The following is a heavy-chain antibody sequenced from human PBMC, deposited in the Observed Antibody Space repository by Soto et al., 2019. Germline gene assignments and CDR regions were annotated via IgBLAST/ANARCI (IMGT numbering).Heavy chain of an antibody. CDR2: INAGNGNT. D-gene: IGHD1-26*01. Sequence: ASVKVSCKASGDTFTSYAMHWVGQAPGQRLEWMGWINAGNGNTKYSQKFQGRVTITRDTSASTAYMELSSLRSEDTAVYYCARASTRVLVWWGYWFAPWGQGTLVTVSS. CDR1: GDTFTSYA. V-gene: IGHV1-3*01. CDR3: ARASTRVLVWWGYWFAP. J-gene: IGHJ5*02.